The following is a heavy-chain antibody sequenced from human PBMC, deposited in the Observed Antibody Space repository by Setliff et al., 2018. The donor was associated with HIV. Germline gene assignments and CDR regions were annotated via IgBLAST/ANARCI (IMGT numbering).Heavy chain of an antibody. CDR2: IYYSGST. Sequence: PSETLSLTCTVSGGSISSGGYYWSWIRQHPGKGLEWIGSIYYSGSTHYNPSLKSRVTISVDTSKNQFSLKLSSVSAADTAVYYCARLGGILTGTPVIDYWGQGTLVTVSS. D-gene: IGHD3-9*01. V-gene: IGHV4-31*03. CDR3: ARLGGILTGTPVIDY. J-gene: IGHJ4*02. CDR1: GGSISSGGYY.